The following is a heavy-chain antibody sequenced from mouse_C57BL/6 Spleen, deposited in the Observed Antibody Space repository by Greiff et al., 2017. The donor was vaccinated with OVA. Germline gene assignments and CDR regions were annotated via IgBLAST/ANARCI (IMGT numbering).Heavy chain of an antibody. V-gene: IGHV14-1*01. Sequence: VQLQQSGAELVRPWASVKLSCTASGFNIKDYYMHWVKQRPEQGLEWIGRVDPEDGDTEYAPKFQGKATMTADTSSNPAYLQLRILPSDYTAVYYCTTSSNAWYFDVWGTGTTVTVSS. CDR2: VDPEDGDT. D-gene: IGHD2-5*01. CDR1: GFNIKDYY. J-gene: IGHJ1*03. CDR3: TTSSNAWYFDV.